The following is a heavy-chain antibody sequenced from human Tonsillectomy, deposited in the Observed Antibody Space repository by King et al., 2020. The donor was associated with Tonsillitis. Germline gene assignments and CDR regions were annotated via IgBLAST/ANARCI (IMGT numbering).Heavy chain of an antibody. CDR2: ISYDGSNK. V-gene: IGHV3-30*03. D-gene: IGHD1-14*01. J-gene: IGHJ4*02. CDR1: GFTFSSYG. CDR3: ATRMGRTGGYFFDY. Sequence: VQLVESGGGVVQPGRSLRLSCAASGFTFSSYGMHWVRQAPGKGLEWVAVISYDGSNKYYAGSVKGRFTISRDTSKNTLYLQMNSLTAEDTAVYYCATRMGRTGGYFFDYWGQGTLVTVSS.